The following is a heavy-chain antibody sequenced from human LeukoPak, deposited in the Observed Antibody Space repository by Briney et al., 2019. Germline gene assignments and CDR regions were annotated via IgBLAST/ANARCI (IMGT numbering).Heavy chain of an antibody. D-gene: IGHD4-17*01. CDR3: ARGRGDYEFTNWFDP. CDR2: INHSGST. CDR1: GGSFSGYY. V-gene: IGHV4-34*01. J-gene: IGHJ5*02. Sequence: SETLSLTCAVYGGSFSGYYWSWIRQPPGKGLEWIGEINHSGSTNYNPSLKSRVTISVGTSKNQFSLKLSSVTAADTAVYYCARGRGDYEFTNWFDPWGQGTLVTVSS.